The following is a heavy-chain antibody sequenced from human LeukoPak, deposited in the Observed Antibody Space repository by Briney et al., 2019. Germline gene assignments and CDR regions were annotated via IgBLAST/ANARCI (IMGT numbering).Heavy chain of an antibody. CDR3: ARVGGRYSQLGY. J-gene: IGHJ4*02. D-gene: IGHD3-16*02. V-gene: IGHV3-7*01. CDR2: IKQDGSEK. Sequence: GRSLRLSRAASGFTLSRYCMSCVPDAPGKGLEWVANIKQDGSEKYYVDSVKGRFTISRDNDKNSLFLQMTRLRAEDTAGYYCARVGGRYSQLGYWGEGTLVTVSS. CDR1: GFTLSRYC.